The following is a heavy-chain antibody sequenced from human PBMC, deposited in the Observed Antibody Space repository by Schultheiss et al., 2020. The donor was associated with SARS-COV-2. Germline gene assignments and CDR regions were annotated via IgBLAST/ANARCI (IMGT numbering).Heavy chain of an antibody. Sequence: GESLKISCAASGFTFSSYSMNWVRQAPGKGLEWVSSISSSSSYIYYADSVKGRFTISRDNAKNSLYLQMNSLRAEDTAVYYCARDRGPTRGYYYYGMDVWGQGTTVTVSS. V-gene: IGHV3-21*01. CDR2: ISSSSSYI. J-gene: IGHJ6*02. CDR3: ARDRGPTRGYYYYGMDV. CDR1: GFTFSSYS. D-gene: IGHD1-26*01.